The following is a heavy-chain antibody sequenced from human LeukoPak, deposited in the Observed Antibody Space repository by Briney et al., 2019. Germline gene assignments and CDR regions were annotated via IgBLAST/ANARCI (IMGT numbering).Heavy chain of an antibody. Sequence: SETLSLTCTVSAGSLSSSSYYWGWIRQPPGKGLEWIGSIYYSGIIYYNPSLKSRVTISVDTSKNQFSLNLSSVTAADTAVYYCARQSRSGGPGGYWGQGTLVTVSS. CDR1: AGSLSSSSYY. J-gene: IGHJ4*02. D-gene: IGHD2-15*01. CDR2: IYYSGII. CDR3: ARQSRSGGPGGY. V-gene: IGHV4-39*01.